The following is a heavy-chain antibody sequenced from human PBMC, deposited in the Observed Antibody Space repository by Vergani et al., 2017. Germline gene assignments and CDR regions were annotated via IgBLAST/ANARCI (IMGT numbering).Heavy chain of an antibody. Sequence: QVQLVESGGGVVQPGRSLRLSCAASGFTFSSYGMHWVRQAPGKGLEWVAVIWYDGSNKYYADSVKGRFTISRDNSKNTLYLQMNSLRAEHTAVYYCARAGYCSSTSYPYYFDYWGQGTLVTVSS. V-gene: IGHV3-33*01. J-gene: IGHJ4*02. CDR2: IWYDGSNK. D-gene: IGHD2-2*01. CDR1: GFTFSSYG. CDR3: ARAGYCSSTSYPYYFDY.